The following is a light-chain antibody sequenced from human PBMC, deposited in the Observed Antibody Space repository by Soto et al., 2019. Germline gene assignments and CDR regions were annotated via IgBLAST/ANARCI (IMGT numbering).Light chain of an antibody. CDR1: QSISSW. Sequence: DIQMTQSPSTLSASVGDRVTITCRASQSISSWLAWYQQKPGRAPNLLIYAASNLQSGVPSRFSGSGSGTDFTLTISSLQPEDFATYYCLQHNSYPRTFGQGTKVDI. CDR3: LQHNSYPRT. V-gene: IGKV1-5*01. CDR2: AAS. J-gene: IGKJ1*01.